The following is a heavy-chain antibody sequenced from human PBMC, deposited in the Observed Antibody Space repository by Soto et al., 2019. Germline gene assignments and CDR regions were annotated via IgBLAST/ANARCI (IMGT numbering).Heavy chain of an antibody. Sequence: QVQLQESGPGLVKPSETLSLTCTVSGGSISSDSWSWIRQSPGKALEWIGYSYYNGVTKYNPSLKSRVTISVVTSHNQFSLRLTSVTAADTAVYYCARRSRSSSGWYFLDYWGQGTLVTVSS. CDR2: SYYNGVT. V-gene: IGHV4-59*01. D-gene: IGHD6-19*01. CDR1: GGSISSDS. J-gene: IGHJ4*02. CDR3: ARRSRSSSGWYFLDY.